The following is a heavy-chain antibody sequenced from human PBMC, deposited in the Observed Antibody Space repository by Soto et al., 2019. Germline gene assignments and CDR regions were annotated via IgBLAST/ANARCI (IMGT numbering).Heavy chain of an antibody. D-gene: IGHD2-2*01. Sequence: EVQLLESGGGLVQPGGSLRLSCAASGFTFSSYAMSWVRQAPGKGLEWVSAISGSGGSTYYADSVKGRFTISRDNSKNTLYLQMNSLRAEDTAVYYCAKGGRCSSTSCQYCDDWGQGTLVTVSS. CDR2: ISGSGGST. CDR1: GFTFSSYA. V-gene: IGHV3-23*01. J-gene: IGHJ4*02. CDR3: AKGGRCSSTSCQYCDD.